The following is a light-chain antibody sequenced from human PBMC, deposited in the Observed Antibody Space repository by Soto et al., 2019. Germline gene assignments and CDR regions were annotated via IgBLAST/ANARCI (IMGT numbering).Light chain of an antibody. V-gene: IGKV1-5*01. J-gene: IGKJ1*01. CDR2: DAS. Sequence: DIQMTQSPSTLSASVEYRVIITCRASQSISFYLAWYQQKPGKAPKVLIWDASTLQRGVPSRFSGSGSGTEFTLTISSLQPDDFATYYCQQYNAYSTWTFGQGTKVDIK. CDR1: QSISFY. CDR3: QQYNAYSTWT.